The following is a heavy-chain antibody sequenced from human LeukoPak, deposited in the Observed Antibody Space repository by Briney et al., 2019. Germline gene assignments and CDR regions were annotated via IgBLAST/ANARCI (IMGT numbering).Heavy chain of an antibody. CDR3: ARDQTTYYYDSSGYINWFDP. V-gene: IGHV4-61*02. CDR1: GGSISSGSYY. D-gene: IGHD3-22*01. Sequence: SQTLSLTCTVSGGSISSGSYYWSWIRQPAGKGLEGIGRIYTSGSTNYNPSLKSRVTISVDTSKNQFSLKLSSVTAADTAVYYCARDQTTYYYDSSGYINWFDPWGQGTLVTVSS. CDR2: IYTSGST. J-gene: IGHJ5*02.